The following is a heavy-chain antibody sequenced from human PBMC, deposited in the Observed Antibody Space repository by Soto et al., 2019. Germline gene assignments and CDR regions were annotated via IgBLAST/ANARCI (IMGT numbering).Heavy chain of an antibody. CDR2: VFWDDGE. V-gene: IGHV2-5*02. Sequence: QITLRESGPSLVKPTETLTLTCTFSGFSLTTTGLGVGWVRQPPGKALEWLAVVFWDDGERYRPSLKTRVTITKDTSKNQVVLTMTNMDPVETATYYCTQIYGSGSWGWYFHSWGQGSLVTVSS. CDR3: TQIYGSGSWGWYFHS. CDR1: GFSLTTTGLG. D-gene: IGHD1-26*01. J-gene: IGHJ4*02.